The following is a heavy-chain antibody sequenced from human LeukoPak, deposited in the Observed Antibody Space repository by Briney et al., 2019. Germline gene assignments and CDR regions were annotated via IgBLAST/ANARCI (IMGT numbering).Heavy chain of an antibody. J-gene: IGHJ6*02. CDR1: GFPFSSYA. CDR3: VRGYSFGPYGMDV. D-gene: IGHD2-15*01. Sequence: GGSLRLSCSASGFPFSSYAMHWVRQAPGKGLGYVSAISDSGGSTYYADSVKGRLTISRDNSKNTLYLQMSSLRAEDTAVYFCVRGYSFGPYGMDVWGQGTTVTVSS. CDR2: ISDSGGST. V-gene: IGHV3-64D*09.